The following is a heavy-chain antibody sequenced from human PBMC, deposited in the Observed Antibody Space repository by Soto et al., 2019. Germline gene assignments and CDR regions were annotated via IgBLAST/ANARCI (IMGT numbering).Heavy chain of an antibody. CDR3: ARDASYYDFWSGYVSYYYYYMDV. D-gene: IGHD3-3*01. CDR1: GFTFSSYW. Sequence: GGSLRLSCAASGFTFSSYWMSWVRQAPGKGLEWVANIKQDGSEKYYLDSVKGRFTISRDNAKNSLYLQMNSLRAEDTAVYYCARDASYYDFWSGYVSYYYYYMDVWGKGTTVTVSS. V-gene: IGHV3-7*01. J-gene: IGHJ6*03. CDR2: IKQDGSEK.